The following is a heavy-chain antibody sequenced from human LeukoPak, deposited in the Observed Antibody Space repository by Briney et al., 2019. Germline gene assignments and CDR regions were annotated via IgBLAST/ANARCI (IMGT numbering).Heavy chain of an antibody. CDR1: GFTFSSYG. J-gene: IGHJ5*02. CDR3: AKDHDIVVVVAATPLGA. D-gene: IGHD2-15*01. Sequence: PGRSLRLSCAASGFTFSSYGMHWVRQAPGKGLEWVAVISYDGSNKYYADSVKGRFTISRDNSKNTLYLQMNSLRAEDTAVYYCAKDHDIVVVVAATPLGAWGQGTLVIVSS. V-gene: IGHV3-30*18. CDR2: ISYDGSNK.